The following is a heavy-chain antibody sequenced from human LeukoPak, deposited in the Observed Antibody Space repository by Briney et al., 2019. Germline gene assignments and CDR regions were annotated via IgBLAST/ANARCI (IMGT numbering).Heavy chain of an antibody. J-gene: IGHJ6*02. Sequence: ASVKVSCKASGGTFSSYAISWVRQAPGQGLEWMGGIISIFGTANYAQKFQGRVTITADESTSTAYMELSSPRSEDTAVYYCASTYYYDSSGYGPYYGMDVWGQGTTVTVSS. V-gene: IGHV1-69*13. CDR2: IISIFGTA. D-gene: IGHD3-22*01. CDR1: GGTFSSYA. CDR3: ASTYYYDSSGYGPYYGMDV.